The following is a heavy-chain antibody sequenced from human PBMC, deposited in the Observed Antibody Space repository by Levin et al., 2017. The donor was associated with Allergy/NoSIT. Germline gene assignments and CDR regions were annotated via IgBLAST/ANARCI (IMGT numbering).Heavy chain of an antibody. CDR1: GYTFTSYD. CDR3: ARSSSSWSTWLDYYYYGMDV. D-gene: IGHD6-13*01. V-gene: IGHV1-8*01. CDR2: MNPNSGNT. Sequence: ASVKVSCKASGYTFTSYDINWVRQATGQGLEWMGWMNPNSGNTGYAQKFQGRVTMTRNTSISTAYMELSSLRSEDTAVYYCARSSSSWSTWLDYYYYGMDVWGQGTTVTVSS. J-gene: IGHJ6*02.